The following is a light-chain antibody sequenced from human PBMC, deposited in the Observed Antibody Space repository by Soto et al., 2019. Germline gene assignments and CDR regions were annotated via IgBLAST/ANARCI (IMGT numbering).Light chain of an antibody. CDR2: QES. V-gene: IGKV1-5*03. J-gene: IGKJ4*01. CDR3: QQYHSYSLT. CDR1: QSINKW. Sequence: DIQMTQSPSTLSASVGDRVTITCRASQSINKWLAWYQQKPGKAPELLISQESILQSGVPSRFSGSGSGTEFTLTISSLQPDDLATYSCQQYHSYSLTFGGGTKVEIK.